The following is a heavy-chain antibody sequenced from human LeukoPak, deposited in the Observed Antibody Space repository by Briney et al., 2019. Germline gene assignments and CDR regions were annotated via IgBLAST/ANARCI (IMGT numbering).Heavy chain of an antibody. V-gene: IGHV1-69*13. J-gene: IGHJ6*02. D-gene: IGHD3-22*01. CDR1: GGTFSSYA. CDR2: IIPIFGTA. CDR3: ARDASYYYDSSGLFYYYGMDV. Sequence: GAPVKVSCKASGGTFSSYAISWVRQAPGQGLEWMGGIIPIFGTANYAQKFQGRVTITADESTSTAYMELSSLRSEDTAVYYCARDASYYYDSSGLFYYYGMDVWGQGTTVTVSS.